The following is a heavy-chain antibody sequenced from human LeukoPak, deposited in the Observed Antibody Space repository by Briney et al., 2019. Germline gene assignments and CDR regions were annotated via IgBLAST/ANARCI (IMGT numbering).Heavy chain of an antibody. Sequence: NPSETLSLTCSVSGGSISSGTYYWSWIRQPPGKGLEGIGYIYQSGSTHYNPSLKSRVTISVDRSKNQFSLKLSSVTAADTAVYYCARGLVLLWGFDYWGQGTLVTVSS. CDR2: IYQSGST. J-gene: IGHJ4*02. CDR3: ARGLVLLWGFDY. V-gene: IGHV4-30-2*01. CDR1: GGSISSGTYY. D-gene: IGHD3-16*01.